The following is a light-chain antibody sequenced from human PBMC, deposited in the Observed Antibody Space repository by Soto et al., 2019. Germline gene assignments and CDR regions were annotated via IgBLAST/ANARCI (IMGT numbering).Light chain of an antibody. CDR1: RSDVGGYDY. J-gene: IGLJ2*01. V-gene: IGLV2-8*01. CDR2: EVN. Sequence: QSALTQPPSASGSPERSVTIPCTGTRSDVGGYDYVSWYQQHPGKAPKLMINEVNKRPSGVPDRFSGSKSGNTASLTVSGLQAEDEADYYCSSYAGSVLFGGGTKLTVL. CDR3: SSYAGSVL.